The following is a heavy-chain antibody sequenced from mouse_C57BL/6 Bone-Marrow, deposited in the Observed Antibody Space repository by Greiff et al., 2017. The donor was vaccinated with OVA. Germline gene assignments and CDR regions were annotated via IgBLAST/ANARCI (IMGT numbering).Heavy chain of an antibody. Sequence: QVQLQQSGAELVRPGTSVKMSCKASGYTFTNYWIGWAKQRPGHGLEWIGDIYPGGGYTKYNEKLKGKDTMTADKASSTAYMHFNRLTSAYAAIYYCDRYAYYDSSPFGYWGQGTTLTVSS. CDR2: IYPGGGYT. CDR1: GYTFTNYW. D-gene: IGHD1-1*01. CDR3: DRYAYYDSSPFGY. J-gene: IGHJ2*01. V-gene: IGHV1-63*01.